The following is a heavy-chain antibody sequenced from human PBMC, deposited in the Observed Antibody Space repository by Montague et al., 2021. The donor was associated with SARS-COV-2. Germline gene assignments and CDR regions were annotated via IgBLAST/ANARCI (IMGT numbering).Heavy chain of an antibody. J-gene: IGHJ4*02. V-gene: IGHV3-30*04. Sequence: SLRLSCAASGFTFSSYAMHWVRQAPGKGLEWVAVISYDGSNKYYADSVKGRFTISRDNSKNTLYLQMNSLRAEDTAVYHCARDYSDSVLLWFGELPSQPIDYWGQGTLVTVSS. CDR1: GFTFSSYA. D-gene: IGHD3-10*01. CDR3: ARDYSDSVLLWFGELPSQPIDY. CDR2: ISYDGSNK.